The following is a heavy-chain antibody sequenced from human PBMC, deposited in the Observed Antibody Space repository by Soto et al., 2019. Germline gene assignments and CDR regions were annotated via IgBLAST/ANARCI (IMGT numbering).Heavy chain of an antibody. V-gene: IGHV5-51*01. Sequence: GESLKISCKGSGYSFTSNWIGWVRQMPWKGLEWMGIIYPGDSGTRYSPSFQGQVTISADKSISTAYLQWSSLKASDTAMYYCARLDYYDSSGYYPDAFDIWGQGTMVTVS. D-gene: IGHD3-22*01. CDR3: ARLDYYDSSGYYPDAFDI. CDR1: GYSFTSNW. J-gene: IGHJ3*02. CDR2: IYPGDSGT.